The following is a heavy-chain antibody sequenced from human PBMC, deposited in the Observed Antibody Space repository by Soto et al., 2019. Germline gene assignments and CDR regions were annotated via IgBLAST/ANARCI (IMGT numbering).Heavy chain of an antibody. D-gene: IGHD3-16*01. Sequence: QVQLQQWGAGLLKHSETLSLTYAVYGGTLSGNYWSWIRQPPGKGLEWIGEINHSGSTNYNPSLKSRVTISVDTSKNQFSLDLSSVTAADTAVYFCARGRSYGYFSNWFDPWGQGDLVTVSS. V-gene: IGHV4-34*01. CDR2: INHSGST. CDR1: GGTLSGNY. CDR3: ARGRSYGYFSNWFDP. J-gene: IGHJ5*02.